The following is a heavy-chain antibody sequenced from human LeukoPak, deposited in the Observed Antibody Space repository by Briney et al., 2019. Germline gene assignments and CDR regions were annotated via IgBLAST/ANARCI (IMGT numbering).Heavy chain of an antibody. D-gene: IGHD3-22*01. V-gene: IGHV1-24*01. CDR3: ATDLLYYYDSSGYHSDY. Sequence: GASVKVSCKVSGSTLTELSMHWWGQAPGKGLGGWGGLDPEDGETIYAQKFQGRVTMTEDTSTDTAYMELSSLRSEDTAVYYCATDLLYYYDSSGYHSDYWGQGTLVTVSS. J-gene: IGHJ4*02. CDR1: GSTLTELS. CDR2: LDPEDGET.